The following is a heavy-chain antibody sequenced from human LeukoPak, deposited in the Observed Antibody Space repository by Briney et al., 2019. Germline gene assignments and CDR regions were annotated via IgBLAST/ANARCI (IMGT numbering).Heavy chain of an antibody. CDR2: INPNSGDT. V-gene: IGHV1-2*02. Sequence: GASVKVSCKASGYTFTGYYIHWVRQAPGQGLEWMGWINPNSGDTDYAQKLQGRVTMTTDTSTSTAYMELRSLRSDDTAVYYCAREPHYYDSSGYYHFDYWGQGTLVTVSS. CDR3: AREPHYYDSSGYYHFDY. CDR1: GYTFTGYY. J-gene: IGHJ4*02. D-gene: IGHD3-22*01.